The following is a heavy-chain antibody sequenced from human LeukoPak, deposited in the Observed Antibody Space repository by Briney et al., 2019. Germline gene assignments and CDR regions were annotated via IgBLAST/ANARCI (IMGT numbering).Heavy chain of an antibody. Sequence: NSSETLSLTCAVYGGSFSGYYWSWIRQPPGKGLEWIGEINHSGSTNYNPSLESRVTMSVDTSKNQFSLKLSSVTAADTAVYYCARRRATGITMVRGVPSPLDYWGQGTLVTVSS. CDR2: INHSGST. V-gene: IGHV4-34*01. J-gene: IGHJ4*02. CDR1: GGSFSGYY. CDR3: ARRRATGITMVRGVPSPLDY. D-gene: IGHD3-10*01.